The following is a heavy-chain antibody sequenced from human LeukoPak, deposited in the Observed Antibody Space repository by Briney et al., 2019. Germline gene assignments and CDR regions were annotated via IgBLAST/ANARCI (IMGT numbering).Heavy chain of an antibody. Sequence: QPGRSLRLSCAASGFTFSSYGMHWVRQAPGKGLEGVTVISYDGSNKYYADSVKGRFTISRDNSKNTLYLQMNSLRAEDTAVYYCAKDFGAAAGTSVSVYWGQGTLVTVSS. J-gene: IGHJ4*02. V-gene: IGHV3-30*18. D-gene: IGHD6-13*01. CDR3: AKDFGAAAGTSVSVY. CDR2: ISYDGSNK. CDR1: GFTFSSYG.